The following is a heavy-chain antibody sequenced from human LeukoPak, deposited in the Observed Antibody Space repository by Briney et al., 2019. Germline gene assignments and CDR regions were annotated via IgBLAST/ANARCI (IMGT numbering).Heavy chain of an antibody. CDR2: IYYSGST. Sequence: PSETLSLTCTVSGGSISSGGYYWSWIRQHPGKGLEWIGYIYYSGSTYYNPSLKSRVTISVDTSKNQFSLKLSSVTAADTAVYYCARGPTYYYGPGSYSYFDYWGQGTLVTVSS. V-gene: IGHV4-31*03. J-gene: IGHJ4*02. CDR3: ARGPTYYYGPGSYSYFDY. CDR1: GGSISSGGYY. D-gene: IGHD3-10*01.